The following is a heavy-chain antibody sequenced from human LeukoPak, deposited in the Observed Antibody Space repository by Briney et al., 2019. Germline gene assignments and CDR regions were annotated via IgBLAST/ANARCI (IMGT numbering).Heavy chain of an antibody. D-gene: IGHD4-17*01. CDR2: INHSVST. CDR1: GGSLSGYY. Sequence: SETLSLTCAVDGGSLSGYYWSWIRQPPGKGLEWIGEINHSVSTNYNPSLKTRFTIPVDTPKNQFSLKLSSGTAAATAVYHGPRGGEHDYGDYWFDYWGQGTLVTVSS. V-gene: IGHV4-34*01. J-gene: IGHJ4*02. CDR3: PRGGEHDYGDYWFDY.